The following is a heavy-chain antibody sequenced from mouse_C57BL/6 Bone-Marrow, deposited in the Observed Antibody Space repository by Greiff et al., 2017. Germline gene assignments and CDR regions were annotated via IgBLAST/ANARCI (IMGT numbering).Heavy chain of an antibody. Sequence: VQLQESGAELVRPGASVTLSCKASGYTFTDYEMHWVKQTPVHGLEWIGAIDPETGGTAYNQKFKGKAILTADKSSSTAYMELRSLTSEDSAVYYCTRKGGDYWGQGTTLTVSS. CDR1: GYTFTDYE. CDR2: IDPETGGT. J-gene: IGHJ2*01. V-gene: IGHV1-15*01. CDR3: TRKGGDY.